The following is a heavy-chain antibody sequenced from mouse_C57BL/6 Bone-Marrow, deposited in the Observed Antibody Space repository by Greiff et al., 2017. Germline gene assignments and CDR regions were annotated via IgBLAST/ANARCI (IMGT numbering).Heavy chain of an antibody. CDR2: IWSGGST. CDR3: ARSPRDYAMDY. J-gene: IGHJ4*01. Sequence: VQLQQSGPGLVQPSQSLSITCTVSGFSLTSYGVHWVRQSPGKGLEWLGVIWSGGSTDYNAAFISRLSISKDNSKSQVFFKMNSLQADDTARYYCARSPRDYAMDYWGQGTSVTVSS. V-gene: IGHV2-2*01. CDR1: GFSLTSYG.